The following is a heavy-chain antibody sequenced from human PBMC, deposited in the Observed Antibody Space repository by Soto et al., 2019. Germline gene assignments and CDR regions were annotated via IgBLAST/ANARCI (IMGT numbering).Heavy chain of an antibody. CDR3: ARVTWNVGFDY. D-gene: IGHD1-1*01. CDR1: GFTVSSNY. V-gene: IGHV3-53*01. J-gene: IGHJ4*02. Sequence: GGSLRLSCAASGFTVSSNYMSWVRQAPGKGLEWVSVIYSGGSTYYADSVKGRFTISRDNSKNTLYLQMNSLRAEDTAVYYCARVTWNVGFDYWGQGTLVTVSS. CDR2: IYSGGST.